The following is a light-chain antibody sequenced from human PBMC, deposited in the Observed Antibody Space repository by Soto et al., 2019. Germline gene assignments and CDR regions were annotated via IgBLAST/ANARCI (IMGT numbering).Light chain of an antibody. J-gene: IGLJ1*01. Sequence: QSALAQPASVSGSPGQSITISCTGTSSDVGSYNYVSWYQQHPGKAPKLMIYEVSDRPSGISYRFSGSKSGNTASLTISGLQGEDEADYYCSAYTVSRTYVFGTGTKVTV. V-gene: IGLV2-14*01. CDR1: SSDVGSYNY. CDR3: SAYTVSRTYV. CDR2: EVS.